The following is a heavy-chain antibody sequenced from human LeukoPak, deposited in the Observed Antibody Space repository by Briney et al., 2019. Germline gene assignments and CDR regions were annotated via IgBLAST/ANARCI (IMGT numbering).Heavy chain of an antibody. D-gene: IGHD1-14*01. CDR1: GFTFSSYA. CDR3: ARGGTTWRGFDS. J-gene: IGHJ4*02. V-gene: IGHV3-23*01. Sequence: GGSLRLSCAASGFTFSSYAMSWVRQAPGKGLEWVSGISDAGAITYYADSVKGRFTISRSQSANTLYLQMDSLRAEDTSLYYCARGGTTWRGFDSWGQGTLVTVSS. CDR2: ISDAGAIT.